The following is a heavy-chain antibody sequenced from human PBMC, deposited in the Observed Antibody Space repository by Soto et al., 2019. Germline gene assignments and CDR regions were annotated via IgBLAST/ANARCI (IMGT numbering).Heavy chain of an antibody. CDR1: GYTFTGYY. CDR2: INPNSGGT. J-gene: IGHJ3*02. D-gene: IGHD2-15*01. Sequence: QVQPVQSGAEVKKPGASVKVSCKASGYTFTGYYMHWVRQAPGQGLEWMGWINPNSGGTNYAQKFQGWVTMTRDTSISTAYMELSRLRSDDTAVYYCARVGCSGGSCYSGAFDIWGQGTMVTVSS. CDR3: ARVGCSGGSCYSGAFDI. V-gene: IGHV1-2*04.